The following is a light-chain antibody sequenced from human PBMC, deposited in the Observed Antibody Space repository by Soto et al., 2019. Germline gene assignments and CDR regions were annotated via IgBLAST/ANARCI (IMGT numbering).Light chain of an antibody. J-gene: IGKJ1*01. CDR2: TAS. CDR3: QQCNSYSGT. V-gene: IGKV1-9*01. Sequence: DIQLTQSPSFLSASVCDRVTITCRASQAISSYLAWYQQKQGKAPKLLIYTASTLQSGVPSRFSGSVSGTQGTITVSSLQTDDGSTYYCQQCNSYSGTFGQGTKVDIK. CDR1: QAISSY.